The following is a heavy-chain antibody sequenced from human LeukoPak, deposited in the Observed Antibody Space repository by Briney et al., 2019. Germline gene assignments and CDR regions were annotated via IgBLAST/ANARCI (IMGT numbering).Heavy chain of an antibody. V-gene: IGHV3-7*03. J-gene: IGHJ4*02. CDR2: IKQDASQE. CDR1: GFTFSSYW. CDR3: AKGSYYDSSGSFYFDY. D-gene: IGHD3-22*01. Sequence: PGGSLRLSCAASGFTFSSYWMSWVRQAPGKGPEWVAHIKQDASQEYHVDSVKGRFTISRDSSKNTLYVQVNSLGTEDTAAYYCAKGSYYDSSGSFYFDYWGQGTLVTVSS.